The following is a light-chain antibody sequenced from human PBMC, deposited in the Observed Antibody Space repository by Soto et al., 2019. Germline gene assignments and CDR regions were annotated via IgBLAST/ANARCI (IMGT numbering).Light chain of an antibody. CDR2: GAS. Sequence: EIVWTQSPGTLSLSPGERATLSCRASQSVNSNYLAWYQHQPGQAPRLLIFGASYRATGIPDRFSGSGSGTDFTLTISRLEPEDFAVYYCQHYDTSPPEFTFGPGTKVDIK. J-gene: IGKJ3*01. CDR1: QSVNSNY. V-gene: IGKV3-20*01. CDR3: QHYDTSPPEFT.